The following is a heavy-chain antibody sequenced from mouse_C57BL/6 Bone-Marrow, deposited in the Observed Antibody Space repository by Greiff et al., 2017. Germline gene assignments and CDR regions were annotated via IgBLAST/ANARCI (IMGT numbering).Heavy chain of an antibody. CDR3: TERGGYDCHFDY. CDR2: IDPETGGT. CDR1: GYTFTDYE. V-gene: IGHV1-15*01. D-gene: IGHD2-4*01. J-gene: IGHJ2*01. Sequence: QVQLQQSGAELVRPGASVTLSCKASGYTFTDYEMHWVKQTPVHGLEWIGAIDPETGGTAYNQKFKGTAILTADKSSSTAYMELRSLTSEDSAVYYCTERGGYDCHFDYWGQGTTLTVSS.